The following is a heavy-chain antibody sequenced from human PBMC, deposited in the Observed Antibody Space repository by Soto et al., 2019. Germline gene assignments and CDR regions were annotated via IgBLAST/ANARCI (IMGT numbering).Heavy chain of an antibody. CDR1: GYSISSGYY. V-gene: IGHV4-38-2*02. D-gene: IGHD1-7*01. J-gene: IGHJ5*02. Sequence: PSETLSLTCAVSGYSISSGYYWGWIRQPPGKGLEWIGSIYHSGSTYYNPSLKSRVTISVDTSKNQFSLKLSSVTAADTAVYYRARDHFGLELGWFDPWGQGTLVTVSS. CDR3: ARDHFGLELGWFDP. CDR2: IYHSGST.